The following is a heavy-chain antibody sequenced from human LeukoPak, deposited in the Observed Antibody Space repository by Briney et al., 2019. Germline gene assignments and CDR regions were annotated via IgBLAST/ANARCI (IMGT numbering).Heavy chain of an antibody. J-gene: IGHJ5*02. CDR3: ARNTWTDADNWFDP. CDR1: DYSISNGIYY. CDR2: IFYSGTT. V-gene: IGHV4-39*01. D-gene: IGHD1-1*01. Sequence: SETLSLTCTVSDYSISNGIYYWAWIRQPPGKGLEWIGTIFYSGTTFYNPSLKSRVTISVDTSKNQFSLKVNSVTAADTAVYYCARNTWTDADNWFDPWGQGSLVTVSS.